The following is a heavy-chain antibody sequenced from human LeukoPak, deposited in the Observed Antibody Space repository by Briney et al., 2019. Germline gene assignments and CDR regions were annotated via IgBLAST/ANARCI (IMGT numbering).Heavy chain of an antibody. CDR2: ISDNGDYT. Sequence: GGALRLSCAASGFTCRSYGMLWDRQAPGKGLEWVSIISDNGDYTYYADSVKGRFTISRDNSKNTLYLQMNSLRAEDTAVYYCAKGTPRDGYNSGYFDYWGQGTLVTVSS. V-gene: IGHV3-23*01. J-gene: IGHJ4*02. CDR1: GFTCRSYG. D-gene: IGHD5-24*01. CDR3: AKGTPRDGYNSGYFDY.